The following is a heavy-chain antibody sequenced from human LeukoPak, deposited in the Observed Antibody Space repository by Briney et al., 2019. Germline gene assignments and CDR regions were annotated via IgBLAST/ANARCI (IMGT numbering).Heavy chain of an antibody. CDR3: ARGGYSGPSSAFDI. Sequence: SVKVSCKASGGTSSSYAISWVRQAPGQGLEWMGRIIPILGIANYAQKFQGRVTITADKSTSTAYMELSSLRSEDTAVYYCARGGYSGPSSAFDIWGQGTMVTVPS. CDR1: GGTSSSYA. CDR2: IIPILGIA. V-gene: IGHV1-69*04. J-gene: IGHJ3*02. D-gene: IGHD5-12*01.